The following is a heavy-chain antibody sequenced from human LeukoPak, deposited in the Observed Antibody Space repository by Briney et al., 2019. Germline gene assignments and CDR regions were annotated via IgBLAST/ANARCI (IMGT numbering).Heavy chain of an antibody. Sequence: PSETLSLTCTVSGGSISSGSYYWGWIRQHPGKGLEWIGYVYYSGNTYYSPSLRSRLSISVDTSKNQFSLNLSSVTAADTAVYYCARATLTASGSVWYFDLWGRGTLVTVSS. V-gene: IGHV4-31*03. D-gene: IGHD3-3*01. J-gene: IGHJ2*01. CDR3: ARATLTASGSVWYFDL. CDR1: GGSISSGSYY. CDR2: VYYSGNT.